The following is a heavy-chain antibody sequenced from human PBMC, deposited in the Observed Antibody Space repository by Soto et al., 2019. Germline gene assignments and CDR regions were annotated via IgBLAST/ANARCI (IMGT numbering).Heavy chain of an antibody. Sequence: QVQLGQSRAEVKKPGASVKVSCKASGYTFTSYSISWVRQAPGQGLEWMGWINVYNGNTKYAQKFQGRVTMTTDTYKSTVYMELRRVTSDVTDVDSCARDGVGVTTGSSGYWGQGTLVTVSS. CDR3: ARDGVGVTTGSSGY. J-gene: IGHJ4*02. CDR1: GYTFTSYS. D-gene: IGHD4-4*01. V-gene: IGHV1-18*01. CDR2: INVYNGNT.